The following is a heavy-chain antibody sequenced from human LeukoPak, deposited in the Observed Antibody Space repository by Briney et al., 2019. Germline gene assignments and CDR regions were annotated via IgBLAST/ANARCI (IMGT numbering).Heavy chain of an antibody. J-gene: IGHJ4*02. D-gene: IGHD3-16*02. Sequence: SETLSLTCTVSGGSISSSSYYWGWIRQPPGKGLEWIGSIYYSGSTYYNPSLKSRVTISVDTSKNQFSLKLSSVTAADTAVYYCARLSFRTRVDYWGQGTLVTVSS. CDR3: ARLSFRTRVDY. V-gene: IGHV4-39*01. CDR2: IYYSGST. CDR1: GGSISSSSYY.